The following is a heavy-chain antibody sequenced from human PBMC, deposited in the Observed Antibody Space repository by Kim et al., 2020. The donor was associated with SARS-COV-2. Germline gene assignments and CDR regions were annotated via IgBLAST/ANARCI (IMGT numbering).Heavy chain of an antibody. CDR2: ISYDGSNK. J-gene: IGHJ4*02. V-gene: IGHV3-30*18. CDR1: GFTFSSYG. CDR3: AKDLGPYWSGYYGAYFDY. D-gene: IGHD3-3*01. Sequence: GGSLRLSCAASGFTFSSYGMHWVRQAPGKGLEWVAVISYDGSNKYYADSVKGRFTISRDNSKNTLYLQMNSLRAEDTAVYYCAKDLGPYWSGYYGAYFDYWGQRTLVTVSS.